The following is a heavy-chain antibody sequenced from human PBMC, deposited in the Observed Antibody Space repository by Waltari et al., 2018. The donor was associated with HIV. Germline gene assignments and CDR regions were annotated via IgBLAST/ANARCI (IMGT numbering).Heavy chain of an antibody. J-gene: IGHJ6*02. CDR3: ARSMFIVVVPAARTDYYGMDV. CDR1: GGSFSGYY. Sequence: QVQLQQWGAGLLKPSEPLSLTCAVYGGSFSGYYWSWIRQPPGKGLEWIGEINHSGSTNYNPSLKSRVTISVDTSKNQFSLKLSSVTAADTAVYYCARSMFIVVVPAARTDYYGMDVWGQGTTVTVSS. D-gene: IGHD2-2*01. CDR2: INHSGST. V-gene: IGHV4-34*01.